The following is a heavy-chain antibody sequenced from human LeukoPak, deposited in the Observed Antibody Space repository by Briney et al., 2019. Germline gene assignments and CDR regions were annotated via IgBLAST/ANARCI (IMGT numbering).Heavy chain of an antibody. V-gene: IGHV4-61*02. CDR2: IYSSGST. CDR3: ARDHPTPTTGYMDV. CDR1: GGSISSDNYY. Sequence: SETLSLTCTVSGGSISSDNYYWSWIRQPAGEGLEWIGRIYSSGSTNYNPSFKSRVTISADTSKNQFSLKLSSVTAADTAVYFCARDHPTPTTGYMDVWGEGATVTVSS. J-gene: IGHJ6*03. D-gene: IGHD1-26*01.